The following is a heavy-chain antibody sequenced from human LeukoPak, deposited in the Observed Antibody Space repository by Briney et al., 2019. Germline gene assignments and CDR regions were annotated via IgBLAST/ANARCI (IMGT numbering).Heavy chain of an antibody. CDR3: ARDAGIAVAVNYFDY. D-gene: IGHD6-19*01. CDR2: IIPIFGTA. CDR1: GYTFTSYD. J-gene: IGHJ4*02. V-gene: IGHV1-69*05. Sequence: SVKVSCKASGYTFTSYDISWVRQAPGQGLEWMGGIIPIFGTANYAQKFQGRVTITTDESTSTAYMELSSLRSEDTAVYYCARDAGIAVAVNYFDYWGQGTLVTVSS.